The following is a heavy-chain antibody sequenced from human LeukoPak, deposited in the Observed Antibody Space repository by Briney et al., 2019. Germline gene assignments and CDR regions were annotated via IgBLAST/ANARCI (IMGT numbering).Heavy chain of an antibody. Sequence: GASVTVSCKASGGTFSSYAISWVRQAPGQGLEWMGGIIPIFGTANYAQKFQGRVTITADESTSTAYMELSSLRSEDTAVYYCARGGSVYDAFDIWGQGTMVTVSS. CDR3: ARGGSVYDAFDI. V-gene: IGHV1-69*13. CDR2: IIPIFGTA. D-gene: IGHD3-10*01. J-gene: IGHJ3*02. CDR1: GGTFSSYA.